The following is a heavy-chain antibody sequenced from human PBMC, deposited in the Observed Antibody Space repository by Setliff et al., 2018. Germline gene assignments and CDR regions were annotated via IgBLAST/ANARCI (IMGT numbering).Heavy chain of an antibody. CDR2: INPNSGGT. Sequence: ASVKVSFKASGSTFTGYYMHWVRQAPGQGLEWMGRINPNSGGTNYAQKFQGRVTMTRDTSISTAFMELSRLRSDDAAVYYCARVKAPALYYYMDVWGKGTTVTV. J-gene: IGHJ6*03. CDR1: GSTFTGYY. V-gene: IGHV1-2*06. CDR3: ARVKAPALYYYMDV. D-gene: IGHD3-16*02.